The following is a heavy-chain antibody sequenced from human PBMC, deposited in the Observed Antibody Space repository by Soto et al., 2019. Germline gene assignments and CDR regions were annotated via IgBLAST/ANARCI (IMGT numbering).Heavy chain of an antibody. CDR1: QFTFSSYE. CDR2: ISSSGSTV. J-gene: IGHJ6*02. CDR3: ARFRVFSYYYGRDV. Sequence: LRLSFAASQFTFSSYEMNLVRQALGKGVVCVSYISSSGSTVYYADSVKGRFFISRDNAKNSLYLQMNSLRADDTAVYYCARFRVFSYYYGRDVCGQGTTVSVSS. V-gene: IGHV3-48*03.